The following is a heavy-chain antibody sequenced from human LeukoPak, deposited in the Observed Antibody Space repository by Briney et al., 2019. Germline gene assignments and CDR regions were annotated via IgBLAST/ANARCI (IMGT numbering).Heavy chain of an antibody. V-gene: IGHV3-53*01. Sequence: PGGSLRLSCAASGFTVSSNYMSWVRQAPGKGLEWVSVIYSGGSTYYADSVKGRFTISRDNSKNTLYLQMNSLRAEDTAVYYCARDRVAAAGRFDYWGQGTLVTVSS. CDR3: ARDRVAAAGRFDY. D-gene: IGHD6-13*01. J-gene: IGHJ4*02. CDR2: IYSGGST. CDR1: GFTVSSNY.